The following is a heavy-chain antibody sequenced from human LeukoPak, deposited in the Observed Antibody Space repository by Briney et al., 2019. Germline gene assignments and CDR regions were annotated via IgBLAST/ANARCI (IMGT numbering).Heavy chain of an antibody. D-gene: IGHD5-12*01. V-gene: IGHV3-33*08. CDR2: IWHDGSNK. J-gene: IGHJ3*01. Sequence: GGSLRLSCTASAFAFSNHAMSWVRQAPGKGLEWVAVIWHDGSNKYYADSVKGRFTISRDNSENTLYLQMNSLRVEDTALFYCARAGGSRYGYAFDVWGQGTLVTVSS. CDR3: ARAGGSRYGYAFDV. CDR1: AFAFSNHA.